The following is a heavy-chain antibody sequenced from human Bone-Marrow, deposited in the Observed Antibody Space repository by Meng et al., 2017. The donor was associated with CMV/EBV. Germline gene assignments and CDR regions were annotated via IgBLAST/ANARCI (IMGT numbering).Heavy chain of an antibody. CDR1: GFTFSSYG. D-gene: IGHD1-1*01. CDR3: ANLETDY. J-gene: IGHJ4*02. Sequence: GESLKISCAASGFTFSSYGMHWVRQAPGKGLEWVAFIRYDGSNKYYADSVKGRFTISRDNSKNTLYLQMNSLRAEDTAVYYCANLETDYWGQGTLVTVYS. CDR2: IRYDGSNK. V-gene: IGHV3-30*02.